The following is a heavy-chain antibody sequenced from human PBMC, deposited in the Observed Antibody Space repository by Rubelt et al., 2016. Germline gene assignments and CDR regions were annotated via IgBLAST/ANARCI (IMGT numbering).Heavy chain of an antibody. CDR3: ASEADYNDSSGYYAY. V-gene: IGHV1-18*01. D-gene: IGHD3-22*01. J-gene: IGHJ4*02. CDR1: GYTFTSYG. Sequence: QVQLVQSGAEVKKPGASVKVSCKASGYTFTSYGISWVRQAPGQGLEWMGWISAYNGNTNYAQKLQGRVTMTTDTSTCTPYMELRSLGSDNTAVYYRASEADYNDSSGYYAYWGQGTRVTVSS. CDR2: ISAYNGNT.